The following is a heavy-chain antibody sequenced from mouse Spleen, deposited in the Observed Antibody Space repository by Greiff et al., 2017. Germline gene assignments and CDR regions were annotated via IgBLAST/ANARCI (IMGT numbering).Heavy chain of an antibody. CDR3: AIHPLGFTTLEAWFAY. Sequence: EVKLMESGGGLVKPGGSLKLSCAASGFTFSSYTMSWVRQTPEKRLEWVATISGGGGNTYYPDSVTGRFTISRDNAKNTLYLQMSSLRSEDTALYYCAIHPLGFTTLEAWFAYWGQGTLVTVSA. J-gene: IGHJ3*01. V-gene: IGHV5-9*01. CDR2: ISGGGGNT. CDR1: GFTFSSYT. D-gene: IGHD1-1*01.